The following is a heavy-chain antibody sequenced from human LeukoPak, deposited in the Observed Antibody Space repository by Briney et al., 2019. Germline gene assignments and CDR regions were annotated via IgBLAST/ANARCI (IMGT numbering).Heavy chain of an antibody. J-gene: IGHJ4*02. CDR2: IYTSGST. Sequence: PSETLSFTCTVSGGSISSYYWSWIRQPAGKGLEWIGRIYTSGSTNYNPSLKSRVTMSVDTSKNQFSLKLSSVTAADTAVYYCAREGDSSGYYYANLGYWGQGTLVTVSS. CDR1: GGSISSYY. CDR3: AREGDSSGYYYANLGY. D-gene: IGHD3-22*01. V-gene: IGHV4-4*07.